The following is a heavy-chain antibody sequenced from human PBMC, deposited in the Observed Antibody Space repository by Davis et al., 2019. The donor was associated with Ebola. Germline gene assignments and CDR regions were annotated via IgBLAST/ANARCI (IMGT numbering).Heavy chain of an antibody. D-gene: IGHD3-3*01. CDR3: ARGRFLEWLFAGGY. V-gene: IGHV1-8*01. CDR2: MNPNSGNT. Sequence: AASVKVSCKVSGYTFTSYDINWVRQATGQGLEWMGWMNPNSGNTDYAQKFQGRVTKTRNTSISTAYMELSSLRSEDTAVYYGARGRFLEWLFAGGYWGQGTLVTVSS. CDR1: GYTFTSYD. J-gene: IGHJ4*02.